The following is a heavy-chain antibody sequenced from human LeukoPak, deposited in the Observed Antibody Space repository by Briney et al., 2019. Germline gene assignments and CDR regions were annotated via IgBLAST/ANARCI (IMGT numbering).Heavy chain of an antibody. D-gene: IGHD4-17*01. CDR1: GGSISSGSYY. V-gene: IGHV4-61*02. CDR3: ARTLDGDYADY. Sequence: SETLSLTCTVSGGSISSGSYYWSWIRQPAGKGLEWIGRIYTSGSTNYNPSLKSRVTISVDTSKNQFSLKLSSVTAADTAVYYCARTLDGDYADYWGQGTLVTVSS. J-gene: IGHJ4*02. CDR2: IYTSGST.